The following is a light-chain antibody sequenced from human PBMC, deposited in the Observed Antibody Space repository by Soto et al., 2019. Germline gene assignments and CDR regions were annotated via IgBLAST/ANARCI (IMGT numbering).Light chain of an antibody. J-gene: IGLJ1*01. CDR1: SSDVGGYNY. CDR3: CSYTTSNTRQIV. V-gene: IGLV2-14*03. CDR2: DVS. Sequence: QSALTQPASVSGSPGQSTTISCTGTSSDVGGYNYVSWYQHHPGKAPKLMIYDVSNRPSGVSNRFSGSKSGNTASLTISGLQPEEEADYYCCSYTTSNTRQIVFGTGTKVTVL.